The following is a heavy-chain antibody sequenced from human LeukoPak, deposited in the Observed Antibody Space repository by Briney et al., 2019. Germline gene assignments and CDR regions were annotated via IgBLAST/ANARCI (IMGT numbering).Heavy chain of an antibody. J-gene: IGHJ4*02. V-gene: IGHV3-74*01. Sequence: GGSLRLSCAVSGFTFSNYWMHWVRQVPGEGPVWVSHINSDGSDTTYADSVKGRFTISRDNAKDTLYLQMNSLRAEDTAVYYCARVLYYYDSSGFFDYWGQGTLVTVSS. CDR2: INSDGSDT. D-gene: IGHD3-22*01. CDR1: GFTFSNYW. CDR3: ARVLYYYDSSGFFDY.